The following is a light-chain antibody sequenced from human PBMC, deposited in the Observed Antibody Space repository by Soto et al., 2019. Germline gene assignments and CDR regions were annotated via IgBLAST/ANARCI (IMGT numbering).Light chain of an antibody. CDR3: SSYTKSATDV. Sequence: QSARTQPASVSGSPGQSITISCTGTSNDIGAYNYVSWYQQHPGKAPKLMIYDVSNRPSGVSNRFSASKSGNTASLTISGLQAEDEADYYCSSYTKSATDVFGGGTKLTVL. V-gene: IGLV2-14*03. CDR1: SNDIGAYNY. CDR2: DVS. J-gene: IGLJ2*01.